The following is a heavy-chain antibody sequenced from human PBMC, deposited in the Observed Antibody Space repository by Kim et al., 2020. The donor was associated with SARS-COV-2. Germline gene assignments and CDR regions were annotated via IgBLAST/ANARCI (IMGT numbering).Heavy chain of an antibody. Sequence: SETLSLTCTVSGGSISSGGYYWTWNRQHPGEGLEWIGYISHTGSTYYSSSHKGRLTISVDTSKNQFSLKVRSVTAADTAVYYSTRIDAPRRARAMPYYD. CDR3: TRIDAPRRARAMPYYD. CDR1: GGSISSGGYY. J-gene: IGHJ6*01. V-gene: IGHV4-31*03. CDR2: ISHTGST. D-gene: IGHD2-2*01.